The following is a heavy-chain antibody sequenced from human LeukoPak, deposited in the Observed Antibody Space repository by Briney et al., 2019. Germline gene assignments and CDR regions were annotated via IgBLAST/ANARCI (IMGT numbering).Heavy chain of an antibody. V-gene: IGHV3-7*01. CDR1: GFTFSSYW. CDR3: ARDVGRDGNYMDV. J-gene: IGHJ6*03. CDR2: IKQDGSEK. Sequence: GGSLRLSCAASGFTFSSYWMSWVRQAPGKGLEWVANIKQDGSEKYYVDSVKGRFTISRDNAKNSLDLQMSSLRAEDTAVYYCARDVGRDGNYMDVWGKGTTVTVSS. D-gene: IGHD5-24*01.